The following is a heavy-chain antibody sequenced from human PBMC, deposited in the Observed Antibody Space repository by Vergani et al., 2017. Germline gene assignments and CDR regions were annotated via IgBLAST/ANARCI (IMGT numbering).Heavy chain of an antibody. J-gene: IGHJ5*02. CDR3: ARADLWFGELLWFDP. Sequence: QVQLPESGPGLVKPSETLSLPCTVSGGSISSYYWSWIRQPPGKGLEWIGYIYYSGSTNYNPSLKSRVTISVDTSKNQFSLKLSSVTAADTAVYYCARADLWFGELLWFDPWGQGTLVTVSS. CDR1: GGSISSYY. V-gene: IGHV4-59*01. D-gene: IGHD3-10*01. CDR2: IYYSGST.